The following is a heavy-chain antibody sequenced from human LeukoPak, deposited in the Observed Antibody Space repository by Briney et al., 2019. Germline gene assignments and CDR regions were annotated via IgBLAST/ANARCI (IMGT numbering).Heavy chain of an antibody. CDR3: ARDDSTDGSSYNYYGTDV. Sequence: SETLSLTCTVSGGSISSSSYYWGWIRQPPGKGLEWIGSIYYSGSTYYNPSLKSRVTMSVDTSKNQFSLKLSSVTAADTAVYYCARDDSTDGSSYNYYGTDVWGQGTTVTVSS. D-gene: IGHD5-24*01. J-gene: IGHJ6*02. CDR2: IYYSGST. CDR1: GGSISSSSYY. V-gene: IGHV4-39*07.